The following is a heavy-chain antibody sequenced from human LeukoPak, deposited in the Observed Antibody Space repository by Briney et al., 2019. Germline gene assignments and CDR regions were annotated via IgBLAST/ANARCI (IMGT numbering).Heavy chain of an antibody. D-gene: IGHD6-13*01. CDR3: ARQRAADAFDI. V-gene: IGHV4-39*01. J-gene: IGHJ3*02. Sequence: SETLSLTCTVSSGSICSSGYYWGWICQPPGKGLEWIGVINSSGSTYYNPSLKGRVSISVDTSNNQFSLKLSSVTAADTAVYYCARQRAADAFDIWGQGTLVIVFS. CDR2: INSSGST. CDR1: SGSICSSGYY.